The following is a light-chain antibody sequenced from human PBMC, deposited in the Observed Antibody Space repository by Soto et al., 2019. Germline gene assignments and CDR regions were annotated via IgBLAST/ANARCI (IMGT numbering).Light chain of an antibody. CDR1: QSVASRN. V-gene: IGKV3-20*01. J-gene: IGKJ1*01. CDR3: QHFENSLWT. Sequence: EIVLTQSPGTLSLSPGERATLSCRASQSVASRNLAWYQQKSGQAPRLLIYGASSRAIHTPDRFSGSGSGTDFTLTISGLEPEDFAVYYCQHFENSLWTFGQGTKVEI. CDR2: GAS.